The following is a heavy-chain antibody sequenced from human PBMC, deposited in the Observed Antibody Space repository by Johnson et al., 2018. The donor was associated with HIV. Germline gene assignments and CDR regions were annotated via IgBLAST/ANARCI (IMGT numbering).Heavy chain of an antibody. CDR1: GFTFSSYA. Sequence: VQLVESGGGVVQPGRSLRLSCAASGFTFSSYAMHWVRQAPGKGLEWVAVISYDGSEKLFADSVKGRFTISRDSSKNTLYLQMNSLRAEDTAVYYCASIYSYGLRAAFDIWGQGTMVTVSS. CDR2: ISYDGSEK. CDR3: ASIYSYGLRAAFDI. V-gene: IGHV3-30*04. J-gene: IGHJ3*02. D-gene: IGHD5-18*01.